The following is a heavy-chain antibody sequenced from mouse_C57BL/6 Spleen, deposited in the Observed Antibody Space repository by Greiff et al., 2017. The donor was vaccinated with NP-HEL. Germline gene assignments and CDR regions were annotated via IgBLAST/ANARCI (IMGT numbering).Heavy chain of an antibody. V-gene: IGHV1-55*01. CDR3: ARSPTASNAMDY. CDR1: GYTFTSYW. J-gene: IGHJ4*01. D-gene: IGHD1-2*01. CDR2: IYPGSGST. Sequence: QVQLKQPGAELVKPGASVKMSCKASGYTFTSYWITWVKQRPGQGLEWIGDIYPGSGSTNYNEKFKSKATLTVDTSSSTAYMQLSSLTSEDSAVYYCARSPTASNAMDYWGQGTSVTVSS.